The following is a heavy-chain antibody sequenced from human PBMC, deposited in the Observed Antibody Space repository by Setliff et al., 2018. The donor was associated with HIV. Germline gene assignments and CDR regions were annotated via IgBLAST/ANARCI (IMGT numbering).Heavy chain of an antibody. CDR3: ARSLLPSITVAGTIGY. D-gene: IGHD6-19*01. V-gene: IGHV4-59*08. CDR1: GGSLSRNF. CDR2: IFYSGST. J-gene: IGHJ4*02. Sequence: PSETLSLTCTVSGGSLSRNFWSWIRQTPGKGLEWIGYIFYSGSTNYNPSLKSRVTISVDTSNNQFSLKLTSVTAADTAVYYCARSLLPSITVAGTIGYWGRGSLVTVSS.